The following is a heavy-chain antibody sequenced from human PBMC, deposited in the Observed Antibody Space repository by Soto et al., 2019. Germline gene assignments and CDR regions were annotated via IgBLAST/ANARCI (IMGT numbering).Heavy chain of an antibody. Sequence: ASVKVSCKASGYTFTKFHIHWVRQAPGQGLEWMGMIDPSGGVTRDAQRFQGRITMTSDTSTSSVYMELRGLTSEDTAVYYCARGIKGTWVLLDRYYYYYMDVWGKGTTVTVSS. CDR1: GYTFTKFH. D-gene: IGHD3-3*02. CDR2: IDPSGGVT. V-gene: IGHV1-46*01. J-gene: IGHJ6*03. CDR3: ARGIKGTWVLLDRYYYYYMDV.